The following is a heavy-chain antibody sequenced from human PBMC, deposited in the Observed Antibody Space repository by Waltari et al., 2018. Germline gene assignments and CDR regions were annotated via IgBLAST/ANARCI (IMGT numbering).Heavy chain of an antibody. D-gene: IGHD1-7*01. Sequence: QVQLQQSGPGLVKPSQTLSLTCAIPGDSVSSNSAAWNWIRQSPSRGLEWLGRTYYRTKWYNDYAVSVKSRITISPDTSKNQFSLQLNSVTPEDTAVYYCARHTVDITGTTSFVDYWGQGTLVTVSS. CDR3: ARHTVDITGTTSFVDY. CDR2: TYYRTKWYN. J-gene: IGHJ4*02. CDR1: GDSVSSNSAA. V-gene: IGHV6-1*01.